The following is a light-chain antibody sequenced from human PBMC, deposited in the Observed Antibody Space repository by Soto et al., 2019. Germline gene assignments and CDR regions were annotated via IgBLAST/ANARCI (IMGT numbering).Light chain of an antibody. CDR3: QQYDDWPPIT. V-gene: IGKV3-15*01. J-gene: IGKJ5*01. CDR2: GAS. CDR1: QSIGSN. Sequence: EIVLTQSPAALSVSPGATATLSCRASQSIGSNVAWYQQRPGQVPRLLIYGASTRATGVPARFSASGSGTEFTLTITGLQSEDSALYHGQQYDDWPPITFGQGTRLEIK.